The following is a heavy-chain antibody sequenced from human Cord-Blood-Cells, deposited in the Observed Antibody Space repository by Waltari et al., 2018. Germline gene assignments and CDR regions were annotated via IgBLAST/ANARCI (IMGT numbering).Heavy chain of an antibody. D-gene: IGHD6-6*01. CDR2: IYWDYDK. V-gene: IGHV2-5*02. J-gene: IGHJ3*02. CDR1: GFSLSTSGVG. CDR3: AHDSSSNAFDI. Sequence: QITLKESGPTLVKPTQTLTLTCTFSGFSLSTSGVGVGWIRQPPGKALEWLALIYWDYDKRYSPFLKSRLTITKDTSKNPVVLTMTNMDPVDTATYYCAHDSSSNAFDIWGQGTMVTVSS.